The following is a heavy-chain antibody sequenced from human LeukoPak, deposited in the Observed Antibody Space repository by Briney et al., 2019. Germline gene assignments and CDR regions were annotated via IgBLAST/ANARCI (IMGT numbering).Heavy chain of an antibody. V-gene: IGHV3-30-3*01. CDR2: PSYGGTNK. CDR1: GFTFSDYA. J-gene: IGHJ3*01. D-gene: IGHD3-3*01. Sequence: GGSLRLSCAASGFTFSDYAMHWVRQAPGKGLEWVAVPSYGGTNKYYADSVKGRFTISRDNSKNTMFLQMNSLRAEDTAVYHCARDRSGYANDAFDFWGQGTMVTVSS. CDR3: ARDRSGYANDAFDF.